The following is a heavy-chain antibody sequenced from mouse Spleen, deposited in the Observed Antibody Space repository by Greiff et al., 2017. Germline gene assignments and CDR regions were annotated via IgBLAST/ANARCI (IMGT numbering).Heavy chain of an antibody. Sequence: EVKVVESGGGLVQPGGSLSLSCAASGFTFTDYYMSWVRQPPGKALEWLGFIRNKANGYTTEYSASVKGRFTISRDNSQSILYLQMNALRAEDSATYYCARSPLYDYDRGAMDYWGQGTSVTVSS. J-gene: IGHJ4*01. CDR3: ARSPLYDYDRGAMDY. D-gene: IGHD2-4*01. V-gene: IGHV7-3*01. CDR1: GFTFTDYY. CDR2: IRNKANGYTT.